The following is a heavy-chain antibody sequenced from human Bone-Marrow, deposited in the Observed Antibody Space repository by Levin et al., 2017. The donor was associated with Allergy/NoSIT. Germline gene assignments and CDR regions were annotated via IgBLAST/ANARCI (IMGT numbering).Heavy chain of an antibody. CDR3: AIYNIPSYAFDD. CDR1: GYIFHTSA. V-gene: IGHV1-18*01. D-gene: IGHD1-1*01. J-gene: IGHJ4*02. CDR2: ISVDSGNT. Sequence: GESLKISCKVSGYIFHTSAITWVRQAPGQGLEWMGWISVDSGNTNYVQKFQGRVTMTTDTSTSTAYMELRSLRSDDTAMYYCAIYNIPSYAFDDWGQGTLVTVSS.